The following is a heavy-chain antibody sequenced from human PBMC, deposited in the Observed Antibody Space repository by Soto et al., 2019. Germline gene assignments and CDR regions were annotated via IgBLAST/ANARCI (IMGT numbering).Heavy chain of an antibody. CDR3: ASPHCSSTSCYGLDAFDI. CDR1: GGTFSSYT. J-gene: IGHJ3*02. CDR2: IIPILGIA. D-gene: IGHD2-2*01. V-gene: IGHV1-69*02. Sequence: SVKVSCKASGGTFSSYTISWVRQAPGQGLEWMGRIIPILGIANYAQKFQGRVTITADKSTSTAYMELSSLRSEDTAVYYCASPHCSSTSCYGLDAFDIWGQGTMVTVSS.